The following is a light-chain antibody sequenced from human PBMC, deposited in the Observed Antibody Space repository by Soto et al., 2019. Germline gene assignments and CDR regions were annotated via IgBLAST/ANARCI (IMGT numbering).Light chain of an antibody. CDR3: QQLNSYPFT. Sequence: DIQMTHSPSSLSASVRDRVTITCRASQGISSYLAWYQQKPGKAPKLLIYAASTLQSGVPSRFSGSGSGTDFTLTISSLQPEDFATYYCQQLNSYPFTFGQGTRLEI. V-gene: IGKV1-9*01. CDR2: AAS. CDR1: QGISSY. J-gene: IGKJ5*01.